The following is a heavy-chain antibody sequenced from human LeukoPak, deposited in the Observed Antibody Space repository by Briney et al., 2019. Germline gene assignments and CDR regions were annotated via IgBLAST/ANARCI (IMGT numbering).Heavy chain of an antibody. J-gene: IGHJ6*02. V-gene: IGHV3-13*01. Sequence: GGSLRLSCAASGFTFSSYDMHWVRQATGKGLEWVSAIGTAGDTYYPGSVKGRFAISRENAKNSLYLQMNSLRAGDTAVYYCARDLEGYGMDVWGQGTTVTVSS. CDR3: ARDLEGYGMDV. CDR2: IGTAGDT. CDR1: GFTFSSYD.